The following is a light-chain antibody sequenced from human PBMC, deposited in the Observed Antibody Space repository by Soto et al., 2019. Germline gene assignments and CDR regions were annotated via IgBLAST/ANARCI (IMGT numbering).Light chain of an antibody. CDR3: SSYPSNISPVL. J-gene: IGLJ2*01. Sequence: QSALTQPASMSGSPGQSIIISCTGTSSDIGDSKYVSWYQQHPGKAPKLLIYDVSDRPSGVSTRFSGSKSGNTASLTISGLQAEDEADYYCSSYPSNISPVLFGGGIKVTVL. CDR2: DVS. V-gene: IGLV2-14*03. CDR1: SSDIGDSKY.